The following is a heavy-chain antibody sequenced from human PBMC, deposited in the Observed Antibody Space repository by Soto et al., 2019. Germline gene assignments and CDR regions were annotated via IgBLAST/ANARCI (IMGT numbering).Heavy chain of an antibody. CDR3: ARDYYYGSGNYYQADYYHYGMDV. J-gene: IGHJ6*02. D-gene: IGHD3-10*01. V-gene: IGHV3-53*01. CDR1: GFTVTSYY. CDR2: IYTGGNT. Sequence: LRLSCAASGFTVTSYYMSWVRQAPGKGLEWVSLIYTGGNTNYADSVKGRFTISRDNSKNTLYLQMNSLRAEDTAVYYCARDYYYGSGNYYQADYYHYGMDVWGQGTTVTVSS.